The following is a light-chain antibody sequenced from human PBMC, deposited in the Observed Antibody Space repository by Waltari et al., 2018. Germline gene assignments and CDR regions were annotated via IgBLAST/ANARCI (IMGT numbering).Light chain of an antibody. CDR2: DNN. CDR1: SPNIGNHF. J-gene: IGLJ3*02. Sequence: QSVLTQPPSVSAAPGQNVTISCSGSSPNIGNHFVSWYQQLPGTAPKLLIYDNNKGPSGIPDRFSGSKSGTSATLGITGLQTGDEADYSCGTWDNSLRAEVFGGGTKLTVL. CDR3: GTWDNSLRAEV. V-gene: IGLV1-51*01.